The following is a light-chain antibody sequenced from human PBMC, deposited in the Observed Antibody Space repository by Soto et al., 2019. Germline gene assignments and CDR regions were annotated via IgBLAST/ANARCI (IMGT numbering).Light chain of an antibody. V-gene: IGKV3-11*01. J-gene: IGKJ2*01. Sequence: EIVLTQSPATLSLSPGERATLSCRASQSVSSYLAWYQQKPGQAPRLLIHDASNRATGIPARFSGSGAGTDFTLTIMRLEAENFAVYYCQQRSNWPPYTFGQGTKLEIK. CDR3: QQRSNWPPYT. CDR2: DAS. CDR1: QSVSSY.